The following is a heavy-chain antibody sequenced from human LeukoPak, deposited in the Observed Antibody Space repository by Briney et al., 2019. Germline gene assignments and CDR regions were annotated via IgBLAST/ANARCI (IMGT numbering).Heavy chain of an antibody. CDR3: ARPRNDYVWGSYRSPVWFDP. J-gene: IGHJ5*02. V-gene: IGHV4-34*01. Sequence: PSETLSLTCAVYGGSFSGYYWSWIRQPPGKGLEWIGEINHSGSTNYNPSLKSQVTISVDTSKNQFSLKLSSVTAADTAVYYCARPRNDYVWGSYRSPVWFDPWGQGTLVTVSS. CDR2: INHSGST. CDR1: GGSFSGYY. D-gene: IGHD3-16*02.